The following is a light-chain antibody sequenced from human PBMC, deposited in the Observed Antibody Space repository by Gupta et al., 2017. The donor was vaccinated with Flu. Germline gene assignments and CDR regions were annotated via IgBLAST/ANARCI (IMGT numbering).Light chain of an antibody. CDR3: HQDDNYPGT. CDR1: QRISRW. Sequence: DIQLTQSPSTLSASVGDRVTITCRSSQRISRWLDWYKHRPGQAPMLMISEASTQSGVPSRFSGSGSGTYFTLTISILHPDDFATYYCHQDDNYPGTFGQGTKVEVK. J-gene: IGKJ1*01. V-gene: IGKV1-5*03. CDR2: EAS.